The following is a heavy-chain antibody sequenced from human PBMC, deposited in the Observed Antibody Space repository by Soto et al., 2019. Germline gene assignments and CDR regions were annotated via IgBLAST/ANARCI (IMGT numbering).Heavy chain of an antibody. Sequence: GESLKISCKIAGKAFTSFWVVWVRQMPGRGLEWMGNVYPGDSDTRYTPPFQGQVTISADKSTNTAYLQWHSLQASDTALYYCAKQDDRGALEIWGQGTKVTVSS. CDR3: AKQDDRGALEI. CDR2: VYPGDSDT. V-gene: IGHV5-51*01. D-gene: IGHD3-22*01. J-gene: IGHJ3*02. CDR1: GKAFTSFW.